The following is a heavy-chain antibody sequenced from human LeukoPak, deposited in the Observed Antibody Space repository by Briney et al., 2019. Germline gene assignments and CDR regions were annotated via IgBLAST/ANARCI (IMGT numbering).Heavy chain of an antibody. Sequence: PGGSLRLSCAASGFTFDDYAMHWVRQAPGKGLEWVSGISWNSGSIGYADSVKGRFTISRDNAKNSLYLQMNSLRAEDMALYYCAKGSLASLRSWEGFDYWGQGTLITVSS. V-gene: IGHV3-9*03. CDR3: AKGSLASLRSWEGFDY. CDR1: GFTFDDYA. D-gene: IGHD6-13*01. J-gene: IGHJ4*02. CDR2: ISWNSGSI.